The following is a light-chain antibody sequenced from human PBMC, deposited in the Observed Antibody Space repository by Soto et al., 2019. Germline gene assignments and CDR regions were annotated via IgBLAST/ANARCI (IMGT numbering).Light chain of an antibody. CDR2: DAS. V-gene: IGKV1-33*01. Sequence: IQMTQSPSSLSASVGDRVTITCRASQSISSYLNWYQQKPGKAPKLLIYDASNLETGVPSRFSGSGSGTDFTFTISSLQPEDIATYYCQQYDNLPLTFGGGTKVDI. CDR1: QSISSY. J-gene: IGKJ4*01. CDR3: QQYDNLPLT.